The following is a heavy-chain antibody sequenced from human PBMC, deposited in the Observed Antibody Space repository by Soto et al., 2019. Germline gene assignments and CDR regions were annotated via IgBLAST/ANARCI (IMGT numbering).Heavy chain of an antibody. V-gene: IGHV1-18*04. CDR3: ATDWAVTMVRPEHLPSLDP. CDR2: ISAYNGNT. Sequence: ASVKVSCKPSGYTFTSYGISWVRQAPGQGLEWMGWISAYNGNTNYAQKLQGRVTMTTDTSTSTAYMELRSLRSDDTAVYYCATDWAVTMVRPEHLPSLDPWRQGTLSTVS. J-gene: IGHJ5*02. CDR1: GYTFTSYG. D-gene: IGHD3-10*01.